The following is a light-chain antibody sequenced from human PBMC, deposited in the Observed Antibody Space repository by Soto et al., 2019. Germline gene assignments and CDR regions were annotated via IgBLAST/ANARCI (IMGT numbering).Light chain of an antibody. V-gene: IGKV1-5*03. J-gene: IGKJ1*01. CDR1: QSISTS. CDR3: QQYNSYRT. Sequence: DIQMTQSPSTLSAFVGDRVTITCRASQSISTSLAWYQQKPSKAPKLLIYLASTLESGVPARFSGSGSATEFTLTISSLQPDDFATYYCQQYNSYRTFGQGTKVDNK. CDR2: LAS.